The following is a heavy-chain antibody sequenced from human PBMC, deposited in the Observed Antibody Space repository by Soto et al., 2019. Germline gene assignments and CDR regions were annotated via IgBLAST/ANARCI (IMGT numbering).Heavy chain of an antibody. V-gene: IGHV4-59*01. D-gene: IGHD1-1*01. CDR3: TSCYSNDWNLNWFDP. CDR1: GDSISSYY. Sequence: SETLSLTCTISGDSISSYYWSWIRQPPGQGPAWNGYIFYSGTTNYNPSLKSRLSISIDTSNNKFSLRPSSLTAADTAVYFCTSCYSNDWNLNWFDPWGQGTLVTVSS. J-gene: IGHJ5*02. CDR2: IFYSGTT.